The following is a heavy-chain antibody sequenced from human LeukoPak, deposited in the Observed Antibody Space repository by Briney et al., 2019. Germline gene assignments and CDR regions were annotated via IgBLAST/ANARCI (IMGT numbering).Heavy chain of an antibody. CDR2: VYYSGST. J-gene: IGHJ4*02. CDR1: GYSISSGTYF. V-gene: IGHV4-61*01. Sequence: PSQTLSLTCTVSGYSISSGTYFWSWTRQPPGKGLEWIGYVYYSGSTNYNPSLNSRVTTSVDTSKNQFSLKLSSVTAADTAVYYCARGGYDYVWGSAFDYWGQGMLVTVSS. CDR3: ARGGYDYVWGSAFDY. D-gene: IGHD3-16*01.